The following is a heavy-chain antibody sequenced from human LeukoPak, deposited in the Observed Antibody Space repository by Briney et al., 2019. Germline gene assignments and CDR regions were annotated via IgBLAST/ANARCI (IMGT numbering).Heavy chain of an antibody. CDR1: GFTVSSNY. D-gene: IGHD2-2*01. CDR2: ISGSDGTT. J-gene: IGHJ4*02. V-gene: IGHV3-53*05. Sequence: GGSLRLSCAASGFTVSSNYMSWDRQAPGKGLEWVLTISGSDGTTFYADSVKGRFTISRDNSKNTLYLQMNSLRAEDTAVYYCAKDPRYCSSTSCFWGQGTLVTVSS. CDR3: AKDPRYCSSTSCF.